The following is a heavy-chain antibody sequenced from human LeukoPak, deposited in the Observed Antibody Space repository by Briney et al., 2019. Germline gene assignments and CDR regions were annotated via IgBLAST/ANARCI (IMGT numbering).Heavy chain of an antibody. D-gene: IGHD1-26*01. CDR1: GFTFDGYA. J-gene: IGHJ4*02. Sequence: GRSLRLSCAASGFTFDGYAMHWVRQAPGKGLEWVSGISWNSGSIGYADSVKGRFTISRDNAKNSLYLQMNSLRAEDTALYYCAKTYSGSSRPFDYWGQGTLVTVSS. CDR3: AKTYSGSSRPFDY. CDR2: ISWNSGSI. V-gene: IGHV3-9*01.